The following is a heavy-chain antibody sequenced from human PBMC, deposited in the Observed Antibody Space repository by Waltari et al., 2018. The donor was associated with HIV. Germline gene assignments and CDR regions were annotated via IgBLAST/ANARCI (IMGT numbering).Heavy chain of an antibody. Sequence: EVQLLESGGGLVQPGGSLRLSCAASGFLFSSYAMSWVRQAPGKGLEWVSAITGSGGGTYYADSVKGRFTFSRDNSQNTLYLQMNSLRAEDTAVYYCAKYLDCSGTSCYTPYFDYWGQGTLVTVSP. CDR2: ITGSGGGT. CDR1: GFLFSSYA. J-gene: IGHJ4*02. CDR3: AKYLDCSGTSCYTPYFDY. D-gene: IGHD2-2*02. V-gene: IGHV3-23*01.